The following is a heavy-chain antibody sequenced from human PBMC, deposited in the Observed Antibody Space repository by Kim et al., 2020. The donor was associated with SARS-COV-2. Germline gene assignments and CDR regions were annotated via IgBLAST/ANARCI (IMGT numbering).Heavy chain of an antibody. Sequence: DSVKGRSTISRDNAKNTLYLQVNSLRAEDTAVYYCARDGAIAAANDAFDIWGQGTMVTVSS. CDR3: ARDGAIAAANDAFDI. J-gene: IGHJ3*02. D-gene: IGHD6-13*01. V-gene: IGHV3-74*01.